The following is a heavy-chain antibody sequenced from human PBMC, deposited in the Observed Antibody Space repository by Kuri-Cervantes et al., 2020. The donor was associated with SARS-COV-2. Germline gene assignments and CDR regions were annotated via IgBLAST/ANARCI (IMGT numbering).Heavy chain of an antibody. CDR2: ISSSGSTI. D-gene: IGHD5-24*01. Sequence: GGSLRLSCAASGFTFSSYEMNWVRQAPGKGLEWVSYISSSGSTIYYADSVKGRFTISRDNAKNSLYLQMNSLRAEDTAMYYCARARMAGPFDYWGQGTLVTVSS. CDR3: ARARMAGPFDY. V-gene: IGHV3-48*03. CDR1: GFTFSSYE. J-gene: IGHJ4*02.